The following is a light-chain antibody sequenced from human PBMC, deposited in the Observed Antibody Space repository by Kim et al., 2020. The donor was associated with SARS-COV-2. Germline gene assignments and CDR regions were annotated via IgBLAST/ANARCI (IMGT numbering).Light chain of an antibody. CDR3: QVWDSSSDHRVV. J-gene: IGLJ2*01. CDR2: YDS. V-gene: IGLV3-21*04. CDR1: SIGSKS. Sequence: PGKTARINCGGNSIGSKSVHWYQQRPGQAPVLVISYDSDRPSGIPERLSGSNSGNTATLTISRVEAGDEADYYCQVWDSSSDHRVVFGGGTKLTVL.